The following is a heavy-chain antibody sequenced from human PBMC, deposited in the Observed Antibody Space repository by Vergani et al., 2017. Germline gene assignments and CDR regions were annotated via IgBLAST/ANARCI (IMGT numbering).Heavy chain of an antibody. J-gene: IGHJ5*02. Sequence: QVQLVQSGAEVKKPGASVKVSCKASGYTFTGYYMHWVRQAPGQGLEWMGWINPNSGGTNYAQKFQGRVTMTRDTSISTAYMELSRLRSDDTAVYYCPRGRPPWSAVAGGNWFDPWGQGTLVTVSS. CDR1: GYTFTGYY. CDR2: INPNSGGT. CDR3: PRGRPPWSAVAGGNWFDP. V-gene: IGHV1-2*02. D-gene: IGHD6-19*01.